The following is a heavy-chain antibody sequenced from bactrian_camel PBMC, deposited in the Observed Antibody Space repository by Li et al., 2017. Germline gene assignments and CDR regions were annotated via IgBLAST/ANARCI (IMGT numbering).Heavy chain of an antibody. V-gene: IGHV3S63*01. CDR2: IRADGSK. J-gene: IGHJ4*01. Sequence: VQLVESGGGSVQAGGSLTISCTASEFTFEDSDVGWYRQVPDFPCEWISTIRADGSKTYADSVKGRFTISQDNAKTTTWLQMNNLKLDDTAMYYCAPDSSPQMGCYWTRGTQVTVS. CDR3: APDSSPQMGCY. CDR1: EFTFEDSD. D-gene: IGHD5*01.